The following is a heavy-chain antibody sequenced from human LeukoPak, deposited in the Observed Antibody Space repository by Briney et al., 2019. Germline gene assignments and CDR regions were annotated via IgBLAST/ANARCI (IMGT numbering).Heavy chain of an antibody. CDR3: VRHDSFIPF. D-gene: IGHD2-21*01. V-gene: IGHV3-23*01. J-gene: IGHJ4*02. CDR2: ISDTYATT. CDR1: GFTFTNYA. Sequence: PGGPLRLPCAPSGFTFTNYAMTGLPHAPGKGVEWVSCISDTYATTYYTDSVKDRCTISRDNSENTVYLQLNNLRAEDTAVYFCVRHDSFIPFWGQGTLVTVSS.